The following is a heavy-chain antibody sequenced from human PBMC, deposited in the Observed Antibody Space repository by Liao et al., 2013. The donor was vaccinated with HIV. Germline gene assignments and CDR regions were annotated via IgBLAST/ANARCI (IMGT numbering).Heavy chain of an antibody. CDR3: ARERIPLKFGYFDL. CDR1: GASISTGNYY. Sequence: QVQLQESGPGLVKPSQTLSLTCTVSGASISTGNYYWSWIRQPPGKGLEWIGRIFTSGSTDYNPSLKSRVTLSVDTSKNQFSLKLSSVTAADTAVYYCARERIPLKFGYFDLWGRGTLVAVSS. V-gene: IGHV4-61*02. D-gene: IGHD2-15*01. J-gene: IGHJ2*01. CDR2: IFTSGST.